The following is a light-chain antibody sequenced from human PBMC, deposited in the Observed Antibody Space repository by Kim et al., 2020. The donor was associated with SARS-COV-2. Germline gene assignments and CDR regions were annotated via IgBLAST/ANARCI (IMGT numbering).Light chain of an antibody. J-gene: IGKJ1*01. V-gene: IGKV1-39*01. CDR1: QSISSH. CDR2: GAS. CDR3: QQSYSSPPT. Sequence: ASIGDRVTITCRASQSISSHFNWYQKRPGEAPKLLIYGASNLQSGVPSRFSGSGSGTDFTLTISSLQPEDFATYYCQQSYSSPPTFGQGTNVDIK.